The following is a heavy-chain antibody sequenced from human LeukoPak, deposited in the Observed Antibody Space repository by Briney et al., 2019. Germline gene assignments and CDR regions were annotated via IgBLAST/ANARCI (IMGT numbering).Heavy chain of an antibody. CDR2: INPVTGGT. CDR3: AIPRDAGDYYFDS. D-gene: IGHD4-17*01. Sequence: ASVKVSCKASGYIFTGYYLHWVRQALGQGLEWMGRINPVTGGTDYAQNFQGRVTVTRDTSISTAYMEVSRLTSDDAAVYFCAIPRDAGDYYFDSWGQATLVTVSS. V-gene: IGHV1-2*06. J-gene: IGHJ4*02. CDR1: GYIFTGYY.